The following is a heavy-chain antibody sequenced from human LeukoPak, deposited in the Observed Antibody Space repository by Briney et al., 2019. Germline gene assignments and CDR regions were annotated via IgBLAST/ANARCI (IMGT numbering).Heavy chain of an antibody. CDR3: ARGDDYDY. V-gene: IGHV3-64*01. D-gene: IGHD5-12*01. J-gene: IGHJ4*02. CDR2: ISSNGGST. Sequence: GESLRLSCAASGFTFSSYAMHWVRQAPGKGLEYVSAISSNGGSTYYANSVKGRFTISRDNSKNTLYLQMGSLRAEDMAVYYCARGDDYDYWGQGTLVTVSS. CDR1: GFTFSSYA.